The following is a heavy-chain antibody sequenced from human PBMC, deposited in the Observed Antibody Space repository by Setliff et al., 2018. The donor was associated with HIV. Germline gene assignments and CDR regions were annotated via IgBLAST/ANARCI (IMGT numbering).Heavy chain of an antibody. CDR1: GDSISNYY. CDR3: AKGFTMVRGAADYYFYYMDV. CDR2: IYTSGST. J-gene: IGHJ6*03. D-gene: IGHD3-10*01. Sequence: LSETLSLTCTVSGDSISNYYWSWVRQPPGKGLEWIGYIYTSGSTNYNPSLKSRVTISVDTSKNQFSLKLSSVTAADTAVYYCAKGFTMVRGAADYYFYYMDVWGKGTTVTVSS. V-gene: IGHV4-4*09.